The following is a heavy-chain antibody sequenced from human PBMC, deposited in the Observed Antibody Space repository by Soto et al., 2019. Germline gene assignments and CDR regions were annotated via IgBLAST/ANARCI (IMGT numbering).Heavy chain of an antibody. CDR3: ARDIAQPPSDYYYYMDV. J-gene: IGHJ6*03. V-gene: IGHV4-61*08. D-gene: IGHD2-15*01. CDR2: IYYSGST. Sequence: PSETLSLTCTVSGGSISSGGYYWSWIRQHPGKGLEWIGYIYYSGSTNYNPSLKSRVTISVDTSKNQFSLKLSSVTAADTAVYYCARDIAQPPSDYYYYMDVWGKGTTVTVSS. CDR1: GGSISSGGYY.